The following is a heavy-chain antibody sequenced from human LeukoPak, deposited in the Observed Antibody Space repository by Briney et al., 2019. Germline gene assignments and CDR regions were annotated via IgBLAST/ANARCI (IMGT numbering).Heavy chain of an antibody. CDR3: ARDSLIQYGSGSYWGFDY. CDR1: GFIFSNYW. V-gene: IGHV3-7*03. D-gene: IGHD3-10*01. Sequence: GGSLRLSCAASGFIFSNYWMSWVRQAPGKGPEWVGGIKTDGSDKYYVGSVKGRFTISRDNAKNSLYLQMNSLRAEDTAVYYCARDSLIQYGSGSYWGFDYWGQGILVTVSS. CDR2: IKTDGSDK. J-gene: IGHJ4*02.